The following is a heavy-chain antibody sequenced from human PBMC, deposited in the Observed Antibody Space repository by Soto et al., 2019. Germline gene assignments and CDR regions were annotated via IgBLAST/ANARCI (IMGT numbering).Heavy chain of an antibody. Sequence: ASVKVSCKASGYTFTSYGISWVRQAPGQGLEWMGWISAYNGNTNYAQKLQGRVTMTTDTSTSTAYMELRSLRSDDTAVYYCARFSYYYDSSGYPAIYYYGMDVWGQGTTVTVSS. CDR2: ISAYNGNT. V-gene: IGHV1-18*01. D-gene: IGHD3-22*01. CDR1: GYTFTSYG. CDR3: ARFSYYYDSSGYPAIYYYGMDV. J-gene: IGHJ6*02.